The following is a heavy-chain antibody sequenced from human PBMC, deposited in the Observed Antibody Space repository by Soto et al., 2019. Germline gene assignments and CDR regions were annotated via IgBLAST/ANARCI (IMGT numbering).Heavy chain of an antibody. J-gene: IGHJ4*02. CDR1: GGSFSGYY. CDR3: ARGGYWTFDY. Sequence: SETLSLTCAVYGGSFSGYYWSWIRQPPGKGLEWIGEIHHSGSTNYNPSLKSRATVSVDASKNQFSLRLSSVTAADTAVYYCARGGYWTFDYWGQGPLVTVSS. CDR2: IHHSGST. D-gene: IGHD2-15*01. V-gene: IGHV4-34*01.